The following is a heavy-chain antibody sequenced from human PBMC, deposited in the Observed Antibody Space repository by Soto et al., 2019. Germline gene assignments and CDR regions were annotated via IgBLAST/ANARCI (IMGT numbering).Heavy chain of an antibody. CDR2: IHNSGIT. D-gene: IGHD6-19*01. J-gene: IGHJ4*02. V-gene: IGHV4-31*03. CDR1: GGSISSGGYY. Sequence: QVQLQESGPGLVKPSQTLSLTCTVSGGSISSGGYYWNWIRQHPGKGLEWIGYIHNSGITDYNPSLKSRLTISVDTSKNQFSLKLSSVTAADTAVYYCARQKQWLSPFDDWGQGTLVTVSS. CDR3: ARQKQWLSPFDD.